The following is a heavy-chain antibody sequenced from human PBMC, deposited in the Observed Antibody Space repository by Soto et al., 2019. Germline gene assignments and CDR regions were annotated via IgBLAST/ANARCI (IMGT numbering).Heavy chain of an antibody. V-gene: IGHV4-39*01. CDR2: IYYSGST. D-gene: IGHD3-3*01. J-gene: IGHJ4*02. CDR1: CGSISSSSYY. Sequence: SETLSLTCPFSCGSISSSSYYWGLLRQPPGKGLEWIWIIYYSGSTYYNPSLKSRVTISVDTSKNQFSLKLSSVTAADTAVYYCARHSTQSYYDFWSGYYSPLSFWSDYWGQGTLVTVSS. CDR3: ARHSTQSYYDFWSGYYSPLSFWSDY.